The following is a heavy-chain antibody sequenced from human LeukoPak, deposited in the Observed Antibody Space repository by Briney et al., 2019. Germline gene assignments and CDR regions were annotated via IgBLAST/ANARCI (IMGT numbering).Heavy chain of an antibody. Sequence: GASVKVSCKASGYAFTSYLIHWLRQAPGQGLGWMGIIIPSSGSTTYAQKFQGRVTMTRDTSTSTVYMELSSLTSDDTAVYFCARSDYNDYRGLGFWGQGTLVTVSS. J-gene: IGHJ4*02. CDR3: ARSDYNDYRGLGF. V-gene: IGHV1-46*01. D-gene: IGHD4-11*01. CDR2: IIPSSGST. CDR1: GYAFTSYL.